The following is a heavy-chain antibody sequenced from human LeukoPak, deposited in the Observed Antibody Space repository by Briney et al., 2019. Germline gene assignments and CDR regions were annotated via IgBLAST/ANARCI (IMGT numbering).Heavy chain of an antibody. CDR1: GFTFSNAW. D-gene: IGHD6-19*01. CDR2: IKSKTDGGTT. J-gene: IGHJ4*02. V-gene: IGHV3-15*01. Sequence: GGSLRLSCAASGFTFSNAWMSWVRQAPGKGLEWVGRIKSKTDGGTTDYAAPVKGRFTISRDDSKNTLYLQMNSLKTEDTAVYYCARDQYSSGWWGIDYWGQGTLVTVSS. CDR3: ARDQYSSGWWGIDY.